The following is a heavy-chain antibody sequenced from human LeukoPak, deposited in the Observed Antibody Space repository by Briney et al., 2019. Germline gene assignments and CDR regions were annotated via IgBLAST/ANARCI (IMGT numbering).Heavy chain of an antibody. CDR3: VRDRDTSGWLY. J-gene: IGHJ4*02. V-gene: IGHV3-30*04. CDR2: ISHDDKNR. Sequence: AGSLRLSCAASGFTFTSYAFHWVRQAPGKGLEWVTVISHDDKNRYYADSVKRRFTISRDNSKNTVYLQMNSLRVEDTAVYFCVRDRDTSGWLYWGQGTLVTVSS. CDR1: GFTFTSYA. D-gene: IGHD6-19*01.